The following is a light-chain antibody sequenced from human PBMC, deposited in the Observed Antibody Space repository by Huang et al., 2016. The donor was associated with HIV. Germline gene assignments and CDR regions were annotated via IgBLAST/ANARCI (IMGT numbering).Light chain of an antibody. J-gene: IGKJ4*01. CDR2: DAS. V-gene: IGKV3-11*01. CDR1: QGLANC. Sequence: EIVLTQSPATLSLSPGERATLSCRASQGLANCLAWYQQKPGQAPRLRIYDASNRANGIPAMFSGSRYGTDFTLTISSLEPEDFAVYYCQQRGNWQLTFGGGTKVEIK. CDR3: QQRGNWQLT.